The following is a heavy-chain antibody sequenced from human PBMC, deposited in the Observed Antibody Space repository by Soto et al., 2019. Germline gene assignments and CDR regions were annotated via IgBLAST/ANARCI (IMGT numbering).Heavy chain of an antibody. V-gene: IGHV4-31*03. J-gene: IGHJ4*02. CDR3: ARDRVLSGYSYGYYFDY. D-gene: IGHD5-18*01. CDR2: IYYSGST. Sequence: SETLSLTCTVSGGSISSGGYYWSWIRQHPGKGLEWIGYIYYSGSTYYNPSLKSRVTISVDTSKNQFSLKLSSVTAADTAVYYCARDRVLSGYSYGYYFDYWGQGTLVTVSS. CDR1: GGSISSGGYY.